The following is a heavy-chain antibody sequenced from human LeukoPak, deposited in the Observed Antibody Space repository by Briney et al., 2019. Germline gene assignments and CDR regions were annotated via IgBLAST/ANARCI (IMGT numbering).Heavy chain of an antibody. Sequence: ASVKVSCKASDYTFTSYGISWVRQAPGQGLEWMGWISAYNGNTNYAQKLQGRVTMTTDTSTSTAYMELRSLRSDDTAVYYCARDHDYGDYSLFDYWGQGTLVTVSS. CDR2: ISAYNGNT. CDR1: DYTFTSYG. D-gene: IGHD4-17*01. J-gene: IGHJ4*02. CDR3: ARDHDYGDYSLFDY. V-gene: IGHV1-18*01.